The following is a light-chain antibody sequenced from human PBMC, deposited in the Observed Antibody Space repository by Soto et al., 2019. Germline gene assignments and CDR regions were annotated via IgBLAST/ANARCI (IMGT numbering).Light chain of an antibody. J-gene: IGLJ3*02. V-gene: IGLV2-14*01. CDR3: SSYTSSNTRV. Sequence: QSVLTQPASVSGSPGQSITISCTGTSSDVGGYKYVSWYQQHPGKAPKLMIYEVSNRPSGVSNRFSASKSGNTASLTISGLQAEDEADYYRSSYTSSNTRVFGGGTKLTVL. CDR2: EVS. CDR1: SSDVGGYKY.